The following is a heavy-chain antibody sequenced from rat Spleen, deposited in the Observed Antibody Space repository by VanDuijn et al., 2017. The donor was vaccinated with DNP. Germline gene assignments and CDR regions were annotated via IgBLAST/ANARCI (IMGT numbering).Heavy chain of an antibody. D-gene: IGHD1-7*01. CDR2: ISYDGSRT. CDR3: ARWKLTRNSGWFAY. J-gene: IGHJ3*01. CDR1: GFTFSSFP. V-gene: IGHV5-46*01. Sequence: EVQLVESGGGSVQPGRSMKLSCAASGFTFSSFPMAWVRQAPKKGLEWVTTISYDGSRTYYRDSVKGRFTISRDNAKSTLYLQMDSLRSEDSATYYCARWKLTRNSGWFAYWGQGTLVTVSS.